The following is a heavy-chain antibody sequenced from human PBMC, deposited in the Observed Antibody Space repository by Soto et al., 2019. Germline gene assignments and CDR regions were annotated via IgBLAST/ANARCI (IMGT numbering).Heavy chain of an antibody. J-gene: IGHJ4*02. CDR3: AKLNLFVSAAAGRGPFDY. V-gene: IGHV3-23*01. CDR2: VSGSGGNT. D-gene: IGHD6-13*01. Sequence: VQLLESGGGLVQPGGSLRLSCAASGFTFSNYAMSWVRQAPGKGLEWVSAVSGSGGNTYYADSVQGRFTISRDNSKNMLNLQMNSLRAEDTAVYYCAKLNLFVSAAAGRGPFDYWGQGTLVNVS. CDR1: GFTFSNYA.